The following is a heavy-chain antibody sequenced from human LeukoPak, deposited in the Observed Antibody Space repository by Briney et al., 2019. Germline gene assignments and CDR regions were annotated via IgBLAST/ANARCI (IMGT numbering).Heavy chain of an antibody. CDR1: GFTFSSYA. Sequence: GGSLRLSCAASGFTFSSYAMSWVRQAPGKGLEWVSAISSNGGSTYYANSVKGRFTISRDNSKNTLYLQMGSLRAEDMAVYYCARAKDYYGSGSNIDYWGQGTLVTVSS. CDR2: ISSNGGST. V-gene: IGHV3-64*01. CDR3: ARAKDYYGSGSNIDY. D-gene: IGHD3-10*01. J-gene: IGHJ4*02.